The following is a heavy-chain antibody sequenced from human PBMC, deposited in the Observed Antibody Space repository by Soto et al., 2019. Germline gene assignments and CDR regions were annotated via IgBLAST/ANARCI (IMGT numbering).Heavy chain of an antibody. J-gene: IGHJ1*01. CDR1: SFNFEIFG. D-gene: IGHD2-21*01. CDR2: ISGSGFKK. Sequence: PGGPLTLSCATTSFNFEIFGLSWVRQAPGKGLEWISSISGSGFKKYYADSVKGRFTISRDNSKSTVYLELNNLSAEDTAVYNCAKNQGGALVTVATGTRVDPRGHGYVVPVSS. V-gene: IGHV3-23*01. CDR3: AKNQGGALVTVATGTRVDP.